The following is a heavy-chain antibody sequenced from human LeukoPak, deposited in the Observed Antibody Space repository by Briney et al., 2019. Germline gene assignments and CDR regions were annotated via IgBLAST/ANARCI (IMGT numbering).Heavy chain of an antibody. CDR2: ISGSGFST. CDR3: AKDLRSGPDGR. CDR1: GFTFSSYA. D-gene: IGHD6-19*01. J-gene: IGHJ4*02. V-gene: IGHV3-23*01. Sequence: GGSLRLSCAASGFTFSSYAMSWVRQAPGKGLEWVSAISGSGFSTYYADPVKGRFTISRDNSENTLYLQMNSLRAEDTAVYYCAKDLRSGPDGRWGQGTLVTVSS.